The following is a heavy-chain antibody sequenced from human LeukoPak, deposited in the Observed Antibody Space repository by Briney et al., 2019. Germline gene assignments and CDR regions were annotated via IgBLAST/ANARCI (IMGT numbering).Heavy chain of an antibody. Sequence: GESLKISCKVSGYRLSNYWIGWVRQMPGKGLEWMGSIYLGDSDTRYSPSSQGQVTISADKSISTAYLQRSSLKASDSAMYYCARSYCGGDCNFDFWGQGTLVTVSS. D-gene: IGHD2-21*02. CDR1: GYRLSNYW. CDR2: IYLGDSDT. CDR3: ARSYCGGDCNFDF. V-gene: IGHV5-51*01. J-gene: IGHJ4*02.